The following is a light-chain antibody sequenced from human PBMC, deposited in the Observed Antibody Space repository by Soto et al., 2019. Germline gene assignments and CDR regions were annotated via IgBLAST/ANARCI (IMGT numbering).Light chain of an antibody. CDR3: TSYTRSPLYV. CDR2: DVN. Sequence: QSVLTQPASVSGSPGQSITVSCTGTSSDIGGSNYVSWYQQHPGKAPRLIIYDVNNRPSGVSARFSGSKSGNTASLTISGLQAEDEADYYCTSYTRSPLYVFGTGTQLTVL. CDR1: SSDIGGSNY. V-gene: IGLV2-14*03. J-gene: IGLJ1*01.